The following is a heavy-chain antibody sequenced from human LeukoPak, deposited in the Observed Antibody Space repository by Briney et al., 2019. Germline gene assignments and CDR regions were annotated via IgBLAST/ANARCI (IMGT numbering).Heavy chain of an antibody. J-gene: IGHJ6*03. D-gene: IGHD3-10*01. CDR1: RFTFSSHA. V-gene: IGHV3-30*15. Sequence: GSSLRLSCAASRFTFSSHAIHWVRQAPGKGLEWVSIISYDGSNKYYADSVKGRFTISRDNSKNTLYLQISSLSNEDTAVYYCARGGSGSYYYYFYYMDVWGKGTTVTVSS. CDR2: ISYDGSNK. CDR3: ARGGSGSYYYYFYYMDV.